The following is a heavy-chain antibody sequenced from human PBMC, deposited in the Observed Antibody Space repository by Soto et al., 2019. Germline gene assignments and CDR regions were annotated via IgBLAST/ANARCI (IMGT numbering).Heavy chain of an antibody. D-gene: IGHD3-10*01. CDR3: VKNSGWFNT. Sequence: QLLQSGGGLVQPGGSLTSPWQASELTLGTPALSGVRQAPGEGLEWVSTIDGSGGITYYADSVKGRFTISRDNSRNTVYLQMNSLRGDDTALYYCVKNSGWFNTWGQGALVTVSS. J-gene: IGHJ5*02. CDR2: IDGSGGIT. CDR1: ELTLGTPA. V-gene: IGHV3-23*01.